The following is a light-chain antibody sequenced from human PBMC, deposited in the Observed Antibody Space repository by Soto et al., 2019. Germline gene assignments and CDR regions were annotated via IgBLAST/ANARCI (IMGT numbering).Light chain of an antibody. J-gene: IGKJ1*01. CDR2: GAS. CDR3: QQYDRSPWT. Sequence: EIVLTQSPGTLSLSPGERATLSCRASQSVSSSYLAWHQQKPGPAPRLLIYGASSRATGIPDRFSGSGSGTDFTLTISRLEPEDFVVYYCQQYDRSPWTFGQGTKVEIK. V-gene: IGKV3-20*01. CDR1: QSVSSSY.